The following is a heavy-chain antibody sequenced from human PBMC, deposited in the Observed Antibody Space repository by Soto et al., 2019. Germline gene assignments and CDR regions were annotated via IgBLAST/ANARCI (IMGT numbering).Heavy chain of an antibody. D-gene: IGHD4-17*01. CDR3: VSQRTTVPTQAYFDY. J-gene: IGHJ4*02. CDR2: VYYRGRS. Sequence: XETLSLTCTVSGGSVTNSSYYWGWIRQSPGKGLEWIGSVYYRGRSYSKSSVKSRVTISVDTSKNRFSLSLNSVTASDTAVYFCVSQRTTVPTQAYFDYWGPGDLVTVSS. V-gene: IGHV4-39*01. CDR1: GGSVTNSSYY.